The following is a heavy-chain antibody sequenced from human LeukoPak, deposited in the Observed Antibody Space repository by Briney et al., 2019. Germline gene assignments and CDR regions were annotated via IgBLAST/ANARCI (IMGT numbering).Heavy chain of an antibody. D-gene: IGHD6-6*01. J-gene: IGHJ4*02. CDR1: GGSISSSSYY. CDR3: ARESSSIAARGSFDY. CDR2: IYYSAST. Sequence: SETLSLTCTVSGGSISSSSYYWGWIRQPPGKGLEWIGSIYYSASTYYNPSLKSRVTISVDTSKNQFSLKLSSVTAADTAVYYCARESSSIAARGSFDYWGQGTLVTVSS. V-gene: IGHV4-39*07.